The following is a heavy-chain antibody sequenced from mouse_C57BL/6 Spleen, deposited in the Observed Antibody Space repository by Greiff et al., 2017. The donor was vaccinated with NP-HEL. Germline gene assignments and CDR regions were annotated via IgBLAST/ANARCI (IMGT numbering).Heavy chain of an antibody. CDR2: IHPNSGST. Sequence: QVQLQQPGAELVKPGASVKLSCKASGYTFTSYWMHWVKQRPGQGLEWIGMIHPNSGSTNYNEKFKSKATLTVDKSSSTAYMQLSSLTSEDSAVYYCARRIYYYGSSYEGDYFDYWGQGTTLTVSS. J-gene: IGHJ2*01. D-gene: IGHD1-1*01. V-gene: IGHV1-64*01. CDR3: ARRIYYYGSSYEGDYFDY. CDR1: GYTFTSYW.